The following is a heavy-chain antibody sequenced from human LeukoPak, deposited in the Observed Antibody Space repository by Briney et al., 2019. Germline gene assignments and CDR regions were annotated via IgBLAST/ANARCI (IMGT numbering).Heavy chain of an antibody. V-gene: IGHV4-31*03. D-gene: IGHD3-3*01. CDR2: IYYSGST. J-gene: IGHJ4*02. CDR1: GGSISSGGYY. CDR3: ARSGLRFDADY. Sequence: SETLSLTCTVSGGSISSGGYYWSWIRQHPGKGLEWIGYIYYSGSTYYNPSLKSRVTISVDTSKNQFSLKLSSVTAADTAVYYCARSGLRFDADYWGQGTLVTVSS.